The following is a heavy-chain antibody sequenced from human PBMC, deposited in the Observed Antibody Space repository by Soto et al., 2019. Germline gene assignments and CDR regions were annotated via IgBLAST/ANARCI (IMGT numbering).Heavy chain of an antibody. V-gene: IGHV3-33*01. D-gene: IGHD3-22*01. CDR1: GFTFSSYG. Sequence: GGSLRLSCAASGFTFSSYGMHWVRQAPGKGLEWVAVIWYDGSNKYYADSVKGRFTISRDNSKNTLYLQMNSLRAEDTAVYYCARGGWLLPHTLPDFDYWGQGTLVTVSS. J-gene: IGHJ4*02. CDR2: IWYDGSNK. CDR3: ARGGWLLPHTLPDFDY.